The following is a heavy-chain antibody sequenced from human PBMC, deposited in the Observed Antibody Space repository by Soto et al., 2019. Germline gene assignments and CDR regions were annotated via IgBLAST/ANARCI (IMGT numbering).Heavy chain of an antibody. CDR3: ARGDCVGGTCYSLAGSFYYYMDV. D-gene: IGHD2-15*01. V-gene: IGHV3-74*02. CDR2: INSDGSVS. Sequence: EVQLVESGGGLVQPGGSLRLSCAASGFTFSNYWMYWVRQAPGKGLEWVSRINSDGSVSSYADSVKGRITISRDNVKSTLYLQMDSLRAEDPAVYYCARGDCVGGTCYSLAGSFYYYMDVWGKGTTVTVFS. CDR1: GFTFSNYW. J-gene: IGHJ6*03.